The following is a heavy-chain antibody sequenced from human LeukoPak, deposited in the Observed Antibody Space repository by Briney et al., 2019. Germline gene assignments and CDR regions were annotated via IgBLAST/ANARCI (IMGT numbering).Heavy chain of an antibody. D-gene: IGHD6-25*01. CDR1: GCSISGYY. CDR3: ARHTRKGAAEGMDF. CDR2: IHYSGNT. V-gene: IGHV4-59*08. J-gene: IGHJ4*02. Sequence: SETLSLTCTVSGCSISGYYWSWIRQPPGKGLEWVADIHYSGNTNYNPSLKNRVTVSVDTSKTQFSLRLSSVTAADTAVYNCARHTRKGAAEGMDFWGQGTLVTVSS.